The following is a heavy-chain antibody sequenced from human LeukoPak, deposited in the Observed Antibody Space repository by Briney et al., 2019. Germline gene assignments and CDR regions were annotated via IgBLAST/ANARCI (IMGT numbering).Heavy chain of an antibody. Sequence: GGSLRLSCAASGFTFSSYSMNWVRQAPGKGLEWVSVIYSGGSTYYADSVKGRFTISRDNSKNTLYLQMNSLRAEDTAVYYCAREGYYDSSGYSIDYWGQGTLVTVSS. J-gene: IGHJ4*02. CDR2: IYSGGST. V-gene: IGHV3-53*01. D-gene: IGHD3-22*01. CDR1: GFTFSSYS. CDR3: AREGYYDSSGYSIDY.